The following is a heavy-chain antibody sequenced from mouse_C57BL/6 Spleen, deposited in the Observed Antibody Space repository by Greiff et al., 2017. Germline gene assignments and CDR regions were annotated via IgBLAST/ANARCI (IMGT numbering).Heavy chain of an antibody. D-gene: IGHD2-2*01. Sequence: EVQLQQSGPELVKPGASVKISCKASGYTFTDYYMNWVKQSHGKSLEWIGDINPNNGGTSYNQKFKGKATLTVDKSSSTAYMELRSLTSEDSAVYYCARSYGYDGGYYYAMDYWGQGTSVTVSS. V-gene: IGHV1-26*01. CDR3: ARSYGYDGGYYYAMDY. J-gene: IGHJ4*01. CDR1: GYTFTDYY. CDR2: INPNNGGT.